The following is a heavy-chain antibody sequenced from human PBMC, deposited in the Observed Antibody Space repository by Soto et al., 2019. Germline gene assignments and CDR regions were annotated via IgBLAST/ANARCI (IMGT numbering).Heavy chain of an antibody. D-gene: IGHD1-26*01. V-gene: IGHV3-74*01. CDR3: ARVPTGSYYFDS. CDR2: INGDGSRT. Sequence: AGGSLRLSCAASGFTFSTYWMHWVRQAPGKGLVWVSRINGDGSRTSYADSVKGRFTISRDNAENTLYLQMNSLRAEDTAVYYCARVPTGSYYFDSWGQGTLVTVSS. CDR1: GFTFSTYW. J-gene: IGHJ4*02.